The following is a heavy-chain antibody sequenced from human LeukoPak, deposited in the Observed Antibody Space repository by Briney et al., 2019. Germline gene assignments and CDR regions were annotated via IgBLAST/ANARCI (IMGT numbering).Heavy chain of an antibody. J-gene: IGHJ4*02. Sequence: GSLRLSCAASGLTFTTYWMSWVRQAPGKGLEWVANINQDGSERYYVDSVKGRFTISRDNAKKSLYLQMNGLRADDTAVYYCASDGGPFDNWGQGPLVTVSS. CDR2: INQDGSER. D-gene: IGHD3-3*01. CDR1: GLTFTTYW. V-gene: IGHV3-7*01. CDR3: ASDGGPFDN.